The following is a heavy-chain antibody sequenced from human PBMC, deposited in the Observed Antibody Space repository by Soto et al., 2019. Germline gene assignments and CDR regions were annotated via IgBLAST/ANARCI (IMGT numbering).Heavy chain of an antibody. J-gene: IGHJ4*02. CDR2: ISGSGGST. Sequence: GGSLRLSCAASGFTFSSYAMSWVRQAPGKGLEWVSAISGSGGSTYYADSVKGRFTISRDNSKNTPYLQMNSLRAEDTAVYYCAKAQIAVAGTDYFDYWGQGTLVTVSS. CDR1: GFTFSSYA. D-gene: IGHD6-19*01. CDR3: AKAQIAVAGTDYFDY. V-gene: IGHV3-23*01.